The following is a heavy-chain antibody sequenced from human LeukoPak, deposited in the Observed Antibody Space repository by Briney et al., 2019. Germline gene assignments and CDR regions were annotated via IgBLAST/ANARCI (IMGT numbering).Heavy chain of an antibody. J-gene: IGHJ4*02. Sequence: SETLSLTCTVSGGSISSSSYYWGWIRQPPGKGLEWIGSIYYSGSTYYNPSLKSRVTISVDTSKNQFSLKLSSVTAADTAVYYCARVYYGGSDYWGQGTLVTVSS. D-gene: IGHD4-23*01. CDR3: ARVYYGGSDY. CDR2: IYYSGST. CDR1: GGSISSSSYY. V-gene: IGHV4-39*07.